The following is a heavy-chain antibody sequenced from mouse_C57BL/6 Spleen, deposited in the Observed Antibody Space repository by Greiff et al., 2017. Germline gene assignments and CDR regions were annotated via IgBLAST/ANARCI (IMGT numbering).Heavy chain of an antibody. D-gene: IGHD1-1*01. CDR1: GYSFTGYY. CDR2: INPSTGGT. V-gene: IGHV1-42*01. Sequence: EVQLQQSGPELVKPGASVKISCKASGYSFTGYYMNWVKQSPEKSLEWIGEINPSTGGTTYNQKFKAKATLTVDKSSSTAYMQLKSLTSEDSAVYYCARWGSLLPWAYWGQGTLVTVSA. J-gene: IGHJ3*01. CDR3: ARWGSLLPWAY.